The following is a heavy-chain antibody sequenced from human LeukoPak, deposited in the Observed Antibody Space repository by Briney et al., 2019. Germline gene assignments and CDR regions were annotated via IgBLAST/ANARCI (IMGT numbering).Heavy chain of an antibody. CDR1: GFTFSSYA. J-gene: IGHJ4*02. D-gene: IGHD2-15*01. V-gene: IGHV3-23*01. Sequence: PGGSLRLSCAASGFTFSSYAMSRVRQAPGKGLEWVSTLSGSGASTSYADSVKGRFTISRDNSKNTLYLQMNSLRAEDTARYYCAKQKGYCSGGSCYYSDYWGQGTLVTVSS. CDR2: LSGSGAST. CDR3: AKQKGYCSGGSCYYSDY.